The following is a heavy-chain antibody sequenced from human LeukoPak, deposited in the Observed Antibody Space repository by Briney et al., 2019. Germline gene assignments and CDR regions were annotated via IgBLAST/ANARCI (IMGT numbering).Heavy chain of an antibody. CDR2: IYSGGST. J-gene: IGHJ3*02. V-gene: IGHV3-66*01. Sequence: GGSLRLSCAASGFTFSSNYMHWVRQASGKGLEWVSVIYSGGSTFYADSVKGRFTISRDNSKNTLYLQMNSLRAEDTAVYYCAKVRDIVVVPAANDAFDIWGQGTMVTVSS. CDR3: AKVRDIVVVPAANDAFDI. D-gene: IGHD2-2*01. CDR1: GFTFSSNY.